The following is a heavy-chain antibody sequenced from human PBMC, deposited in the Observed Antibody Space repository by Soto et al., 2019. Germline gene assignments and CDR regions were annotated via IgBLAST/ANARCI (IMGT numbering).Heavy chain of an antibody. J-gene: IGHJ6*02. CDR2: IYYSGST. D-gene: IGHD1-20*01. CDR1: GGSISSGDDF. V-gene: IGHV4-30-4*01. CDR3: ARDRAKWKDYYSYGMDV. Sequence: VQLQESGPGLVKPSQTLSLTCTVSGGSISSGDDFWTWIRQPPGKGLEWIGYIYYSGSTYYNPYLKSRLTMSVDTSKNQFSLKLSSVTAADTAVYYCARDRAKWKDYYSYGMDVWGQGTTVTGSS.